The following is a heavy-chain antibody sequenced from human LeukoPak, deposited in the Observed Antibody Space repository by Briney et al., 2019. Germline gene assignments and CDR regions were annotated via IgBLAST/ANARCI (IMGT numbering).Heavy chain of an antibody. CDR3: ARLRAYTTTHQYYFDY. Sequence: SETLSLTCTVSGGSISPYYWTWIRQPPGKGLEWIGYIYSKGDTNYKPSPKSRVTISLDTSQNQFSLRLRSVTAADAAVYYCARLRAYTTTHQYYFDYWGQGALVTVSS. J-gene: IGHJ4*02. D-gene: IGHD3-16*01. CDR1: GGSISPYY. V-gene: IGHV4-4*09. CDR2: IYSKGDT.